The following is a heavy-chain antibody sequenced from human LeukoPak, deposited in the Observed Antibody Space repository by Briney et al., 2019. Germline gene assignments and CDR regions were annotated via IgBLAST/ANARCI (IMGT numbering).Heavy chain of an antibody. D-gene: IGHD1-26*01. CDR3: ARSLSGSYPNFDY. J-gene: IGHJ4*02. V-gene: IGHV3-30*04. CDR2: ISYDGSDQ. Sequence: GGSLRLSCAASGFIFSSYAMHWVRQAPGKGLEWVALISYDGSDQYYADSVKGRFTISRDNSKNTLYLQMSSLRAEDTAVYYCARSLSGSYPNFDYWGQGALVTVSS. CDR1: GFIFSSYA.